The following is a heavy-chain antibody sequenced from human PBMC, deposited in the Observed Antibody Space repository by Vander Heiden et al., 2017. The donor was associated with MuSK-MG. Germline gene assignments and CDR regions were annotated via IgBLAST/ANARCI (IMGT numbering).Heavy chain of an antibody. CDR1: GFTFSSYA. J-gene: IGHJ3*02. Sequence: QVQLVESGGGVVQPGRSLSLSCAASGFTFSSYAMHWVRQAPGKGLEWVAVISYDGSNKYYADSVKGRFTISRDNSKNTLYLQMNSLRAEDTAVYYCARDLGSISSWYNDAFDIWGQGTMVTVSS. CDR2: ISYDGSNK. D-gene: IGHD6-13*01. CDR3: ARDLGSISSWYNDAFDI. V-gene: IGHV3-30*04.